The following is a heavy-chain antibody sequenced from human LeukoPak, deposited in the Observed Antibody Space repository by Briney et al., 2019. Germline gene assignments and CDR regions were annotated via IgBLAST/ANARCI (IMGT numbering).Heavy chain of an antibody. Sequence: GGSLRLSCAASGFNFNYYGMHWARQAPGKGLERVAFIRYDGSNKYYADSVKGRFTISRDNSENTLYMQMNSLRVEDTAVYYCAKGLHSSSWNDAFDIWGQGTTVTVSS. CDR3: AKGLHSSSWNDAFDI. J-gene: IGHJ3*02. CDR1: GFNFNYYG. CDR2: IRYDGSNK. V-gene: IGHV3-30*02. D-gene: IGHD6-13*01.